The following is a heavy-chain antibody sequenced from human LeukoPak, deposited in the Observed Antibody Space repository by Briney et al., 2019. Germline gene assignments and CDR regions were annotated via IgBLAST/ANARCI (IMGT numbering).Heavy chain of an antibody. CDR3: ARHPVPYSSSWYNFGTDYYGMDV. V-gene: IGHV4-39*01. CDR2: IYYSGST. CDR1: GGSISSSSYY. D-gene: IGHD6-13*01. J-gene: IGHJ6*02. Sequence: PSETLSLTCTVSGGSISSSSYYWGWIRQPPGKGLEWIGSIYYSGSTYYNPSLKSRVTISVDTSKNQFSLKLSPVTAADTAVYYCARHPVPYSSSWYNFGTDYYGMDVWGQGTTVTVSS.